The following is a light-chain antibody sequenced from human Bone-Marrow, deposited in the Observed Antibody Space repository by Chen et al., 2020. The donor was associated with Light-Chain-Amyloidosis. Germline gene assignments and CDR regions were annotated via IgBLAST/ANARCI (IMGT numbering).Light chain of an antibody. CDR1: NIGSTS. CDR2: DDS. Sequence: SYVLTQPSSVSVAPGQTATIACGGNNIGSTSVHWYQQTPGQAPLLVDYDDSDRPSGIPGRLSGSYSGNAATLTISRVEAGDEAEYSCQVWDRSSARPVFGGGTKLTVL. CDR3: QVWDRSSARPV. V-gene: IGLV3-21*02. J-gene: IGLJ3*02.